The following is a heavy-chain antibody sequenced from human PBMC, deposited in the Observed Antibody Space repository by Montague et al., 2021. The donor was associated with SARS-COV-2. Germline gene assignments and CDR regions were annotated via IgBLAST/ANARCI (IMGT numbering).Heavy chain of an antibody. CDR3: ARRRVLEFYESGGYKYIWWFES. CDR2: MSHSGTP. Sequence: SETLSLTCTVSGASISSGSYFWAWIRQTPGKGLEWIGGMSHSGTPYYNLYLNTPATISVYTSRNQFSLRLTSVTAADTASYFCARRRVLEFYESGGYKYIWWFESWGQGILVTVSS. V-gene: IGHV4-39*01. D-gene: IGHD3-22*01. J-gene: IGHJ5*01. CDR1: GASISSGSYF.